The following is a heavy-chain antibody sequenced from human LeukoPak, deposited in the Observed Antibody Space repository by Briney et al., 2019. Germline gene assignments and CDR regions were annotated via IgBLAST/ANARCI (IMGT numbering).Heavy chain of an antibody. D-gene: IGHD3-3*01. J-gene: IGHJ6*02. CDR2: ISSSSSYI. CDR1: GFTFSSYA. Sequence: PGGSLRLSCAASGFTFSSYAMHWVRQAPGKGLEWVSSISSSSSYIYYADSVKGRFTISRDNAKNSLYLQMNSLRAEDTAVYYCARSPTPTGYYDFWSGYFPSTNYYGMDVWGQGTTVTVSS. CDR3: ARSPTPTGYYDFWSGYFPSTNYYGMDV. V-gene: IGHV3-21*01.